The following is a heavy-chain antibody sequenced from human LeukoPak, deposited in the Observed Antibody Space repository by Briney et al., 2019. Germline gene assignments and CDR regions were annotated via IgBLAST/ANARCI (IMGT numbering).Heavy chain of an antibody. V-gene: IGHV4-31*03. CDR3: AREIAAAGRAFDP. J-gene: IGHJ5*02. D-gene: IGHD6-13*01. Sequence: SQTLSLTCTASGGSISSGGYYWSWIRQHPGKGLEWIGYIYYSGSTYYNPSLKSRVTISVDTSKNQFSLKLSSVTAADTAVYYCAREIAAAGRAFDPWGQGTLVTVSS. CDR2: IYYSGST. CDR1: GGSISSGGYY.